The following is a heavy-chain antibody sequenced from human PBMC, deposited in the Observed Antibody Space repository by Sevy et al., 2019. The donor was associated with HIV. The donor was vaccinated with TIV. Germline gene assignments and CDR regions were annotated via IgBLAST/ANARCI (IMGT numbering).Heavy chain of an antibody. CDR3: AREGSRYCSGGSCYSRGYFQH. Sequence: GGSLRLSCAASGFTFSSYAMHGVRQAPGKGLEWVAVISYDGSNKYYADSVKGRFTISRDNSKNTLYLQMNSLRAEDTAVYYCAREGSRYCSGGSCYSRGYFQHWGQGTLVTVSS. CDR1: GFTFSSYA. V-gene: IGHV3-30-3*01. J-gene: IGHJ1*01. CDR2: ISYDGSNK. D-gene: IGHD2-15*01.